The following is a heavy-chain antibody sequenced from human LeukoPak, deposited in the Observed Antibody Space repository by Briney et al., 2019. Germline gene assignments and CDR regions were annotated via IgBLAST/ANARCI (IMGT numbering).Heavy chain of an antibody. CDR3: AKFIAVADHYFDY. D-gene: IGHD6-19*01. J-gene: IGHJ4*02. Sequence: GGSLRLSCVASGFTLSIYDMSWVRQAPGKGLEWVSAISGSGGSTYYADSVKGRFTISRDNSKNTLYLQMNSLRAEDTAVYYCAKFIAVADHYFDYWGQGTLVTVSS. CDR2: ISGSGGST. V-gene: IGHV3-23*01. CDR1: GFTLSIYD.